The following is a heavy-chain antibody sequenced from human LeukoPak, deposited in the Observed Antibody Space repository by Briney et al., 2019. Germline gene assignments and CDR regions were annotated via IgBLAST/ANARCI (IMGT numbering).Heavy chain of an antibody. V-gene: IGHV1-2*02. CDR2: INPNSGGT. CDR3: ARGPRYYYYYMDV. CDR1: GYTFTGYY. J-gene: IGHJ6*03. Sequence: ASVKVSCKTSGYTFTGYYLHWVRQAPGQGLEWMGWINPNSGGTNYAQKFQGRVTMTRDTSISTAYMELSRLRSDDTAVYYCARGPRYYYYYMDVWGKGTTVTVSS.